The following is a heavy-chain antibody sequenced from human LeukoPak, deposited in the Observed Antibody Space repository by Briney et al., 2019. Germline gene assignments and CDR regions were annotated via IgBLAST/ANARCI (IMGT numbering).Heavy chain of an antibody. CDR1: GFTFSSYA. CDR3: AKRPYYDSSGFNYYFDY. Sequence: RGSLRLSCAASGFTFSSYAMSWARQAPGKGLEWVSGISGSGGSIKYADSVKGRFTISRDNSKNTLYLQMNSLRAEDTAVYYCAKRPYYDSSGFNYYFDYWGQGTLVTVSS. CDR2: ISGSGGSI. D-gene: IGHD3-22*01. J-gene: IGHJ4*02. V-gene: IGHV3-23*01.